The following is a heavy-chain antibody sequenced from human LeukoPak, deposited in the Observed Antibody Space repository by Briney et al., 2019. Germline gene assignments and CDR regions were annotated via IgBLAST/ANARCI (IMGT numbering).Heavy chain of an antibody. CDR2: MYYDGST. CDR1: GGSIYSTTFY. D-gene: IGHD1-26*01. Sequence: PSETLSLTCTVSGGSIYSTTFYWGWIRQPPGKGLEWIGSMYYDGSTYHKPSLKSRVTISVDTSNNQFSLKLTSVTAADTAVYFCARRSDSGSDDGEDYFDYWGQGTLVTVSS. CDR3: ARRSDSGSDDGEDYFDY. J-gene: IGHJ4*02. V-gene: IGHV4-39*01.